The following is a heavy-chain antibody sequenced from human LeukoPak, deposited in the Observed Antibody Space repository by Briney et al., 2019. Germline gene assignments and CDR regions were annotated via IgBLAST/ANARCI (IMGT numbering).Heavy chain of an antibody. D-gene: IGHD6-19*01. J-gene: IGHJ4*02. CDR2: ISGSGGST. Sequence: PGGSLRLSCAASGFTFGSYAMYWVRQAPGKGLEWVSGISGSGGSTFYADSVKGRFSISRYNSENTVYLQINSLRADDTAVYYCAKTTAGYSSGRYPGWPVDYWGQGTLVTVSS. V-gene: IGHV3-23*01. CDR1: GFTFGSYA. CDR3: AKTTAGYSSGRYPGWPVDY.